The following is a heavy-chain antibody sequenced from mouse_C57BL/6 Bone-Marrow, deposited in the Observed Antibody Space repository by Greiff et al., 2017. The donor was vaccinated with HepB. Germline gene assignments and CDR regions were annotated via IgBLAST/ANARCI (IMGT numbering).Heavy chain of an antibody. Sequence: VQLQQPGAELVKPGASVKLSCKASGYPFTSFWMHWVKQRPGQGLEWIGMMHPYSGSTNYNEKFKSKATLTVDKSYSTAYMQLSRLTSADSAVYYCARSFIPTVVAHYAMDDWGQGTSVTVSS. D-gene: IGHD1-1*01. CDR3: ARSFIPTVVAHYAMDD. CDR2: MHPYSGST. V-gene: IGHV1-64*01. J-gene: IGHJ4*01. CDR1: GYPFTSFW.